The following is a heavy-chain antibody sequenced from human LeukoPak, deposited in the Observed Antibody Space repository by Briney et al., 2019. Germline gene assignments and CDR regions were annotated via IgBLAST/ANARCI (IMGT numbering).Heavy chain of an antibody. CDR2: INWNGGST. J-gene: IGHJ6*03. D-gene: IGHD6-13*01. Sequence: WIRQPPGKGLEWVSGINWNGGSTGYADSVKGRFTISRDNAKNSLYVQMKSLRAEDTALYYCARLGSWYAGYMDVWGKGTTVTVSS. V-gene: IGHV3-20*03. CDR3: ARLGSWYAGYMDV.